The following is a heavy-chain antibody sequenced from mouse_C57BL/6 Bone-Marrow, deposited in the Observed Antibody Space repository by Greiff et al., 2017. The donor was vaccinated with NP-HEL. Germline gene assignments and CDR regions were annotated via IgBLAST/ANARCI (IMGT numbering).Heavy chain of an antibody. V-gene: IGHV1-64*01. J-gene: IGHJ2*01. Sequence: QVQLQQPGAELVKPGASVKLSCKASGYTFTSYWMHWVKQRPGQGLEWIGMIHPNSGSTNYNEKFKSKATLTVDKSSSTAYRQLSSLTSEDSAVYYCARGGYSNYNYFDYWGQGTTLTVSS. D-gene: IGHD2-5*01. CDR3: ARGGYSNYNYFDY. CDR1: GYTFTSYW. CDR2: IHPNSGST.